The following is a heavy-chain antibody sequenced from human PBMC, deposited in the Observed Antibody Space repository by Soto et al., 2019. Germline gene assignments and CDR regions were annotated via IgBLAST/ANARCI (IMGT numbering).Heavy chain of an antibody. V-gene: IGHV4-61*01. D-gene: IGHD1-1*01. Sequence: QVQLQESGPGLVKPSETLSLTCTVSGDSVSRDNYYKSWIRQPPGKGLEWIGYIYNSGSTNYNPSLKSRVIISVDTSKNQFSLKLRSVTAADTAVYYCARGMDNNKVGWWGQGTLVTVSS. J-gene: IGHJ4*02. CDR1: GDSVSRDNYY. CDR2: IYNSGST. CDR3: ARGMDNNKVGW.